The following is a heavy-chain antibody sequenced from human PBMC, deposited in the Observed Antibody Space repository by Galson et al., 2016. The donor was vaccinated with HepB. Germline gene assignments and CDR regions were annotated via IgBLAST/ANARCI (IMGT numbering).Heavy chain of an antibody. Sequence: SLRLSCAASGFAFSNAWMSWVRQAPGEGLEWVGRIKSKANGGTTDYAAPVKDRFSISRDDSKNTLYLQMNSPKTEDTAVYYCTDGRSYWGQGTLVTVSS. V-gene: IGHV3-15*01. CDR3: TDGRSY. D-gene: IGHD1-26*01. J-gene: IGHJ1*01. CDR1: GFAFSNAW. CDR2: IKSKANGGTT.